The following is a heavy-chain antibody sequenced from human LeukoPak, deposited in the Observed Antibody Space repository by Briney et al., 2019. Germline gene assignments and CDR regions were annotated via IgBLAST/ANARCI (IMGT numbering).Heavy chain of an antibody. CDR1: GGSLSGYY. CDR2: ISGSGGST. V-gene: IGHV3-23*01. D-gene: IGHD1-26*01. Sequence: PSETLSLTCAVYGGSLSGYYWSWVRQAPGKGLEWVSAISGSGGSTYYADSVKGRFTISRDNSKNTLYLQMNSLRAEDTAVYYCARDMRVGATIDYWGQGTLVTVSS. J-gene: IGHJ4*02. CDR3: ARDMRVGATIDY.